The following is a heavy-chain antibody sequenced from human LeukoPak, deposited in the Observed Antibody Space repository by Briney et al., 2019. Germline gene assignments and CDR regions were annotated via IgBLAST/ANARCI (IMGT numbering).Heavy chain of an antibody. CDR2: INWDGAST. CDR1: GFRFDDYC. Sequence: GGSLRLSCAASGFRFDDYCMNWVRHVPGKGLEWVAGINWDGASTGYGGSMKGRFTISRDNGKNSLYLQMNSLRVEDTAVYYCGRVHCSTNSCYDYYDYYMDVSGKGTTVTVSS. CDR3: GRVHCSTNSCYDYYDYYMDV. D-gene: IGHD2-2*01. V-gene: IGHV3-20*04. J-gene: IGHJ6*03.